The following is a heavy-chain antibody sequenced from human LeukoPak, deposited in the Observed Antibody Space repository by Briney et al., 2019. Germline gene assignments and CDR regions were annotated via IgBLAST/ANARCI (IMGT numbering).Heavy chain of an antibody. CDR2: ISSNGGST. D-gene: IGHD1-26*01. V-gene: IGHV3-64*01. CDR3: ARDREGATDY. Sequence: PGGSLRLSCAASGFTFSSYAMHWVRQAPGKGLEYVSAISSNGGSTYHANSVKGRFTISRDNSKNTLYLQMGSLRAEDMAVYYCARDREGATDYWGQGTLVTVSS. CDR1: GFTFSSYA. J-gene: IGHJ4*02.